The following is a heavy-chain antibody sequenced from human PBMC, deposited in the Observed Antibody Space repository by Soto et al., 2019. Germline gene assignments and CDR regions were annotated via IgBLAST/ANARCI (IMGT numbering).Heavy chain of an antibody. CDR3: ARDAPWEVRELFDY. J-gene: IGHJ4*02. V-gene: IGHV1-18*01. CDR1: GYTFTSYG. D-gene: IGHD3-10*01. Sequence: QVQLVQSGAEVKKPGASVKVSCKASGYTFTSYGISWVRQAPGQGLEWRGWISAYNGNTNYAQKLQGRGTMTTDTSTSTAYRELRSLRADDTAVYYCARDAPWEVRELFDYWGQGTLVTVSS. CDR2: ISAYNGNT.